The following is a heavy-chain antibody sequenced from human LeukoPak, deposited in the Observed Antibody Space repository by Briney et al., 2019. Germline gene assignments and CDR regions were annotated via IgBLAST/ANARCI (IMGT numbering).Heavy chain of an antibody. Sequence: GRSLRLSCAAYGFTFSSYGMHWVRQAPGKGLEWVAVISYDGSNKYYADSVKGRFTISRDNSKNTLYLQMNSLRAEDTAVYYCAKGGDQAAFDIWGQGTMVTVSS. V-gene: IGHV3-30*18. CDR1: GFTFSSYG. CDR2: ISYDGSNK. CDR3: AKGGDQAAFDI. J-gene: IGHJ3*02. D-gene: IGHD3-10*01.